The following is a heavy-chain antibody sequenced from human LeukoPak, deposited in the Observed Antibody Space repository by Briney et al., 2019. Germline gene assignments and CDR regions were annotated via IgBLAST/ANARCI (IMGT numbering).Heavy chain of an antibody. CDR3: ARGQCGGNCAFALYFDL. CDR2: IYSSGST. D-gene: IGHD2-21*02. CDR1: GFSISSGDDY. Sequence: SSQTLSLICTVPGFSISSGDDYWGWLRQPAGKELEWVGHIYSSGSTNYNPSLQSRVTISVDTSKNQFSLNLNSVTAADTAVYYCARGQCGGNCAFALYFDLWGRGTLVTVSS. J-gene: IGHJ2*01. V-gene: IGHV4-61*09.